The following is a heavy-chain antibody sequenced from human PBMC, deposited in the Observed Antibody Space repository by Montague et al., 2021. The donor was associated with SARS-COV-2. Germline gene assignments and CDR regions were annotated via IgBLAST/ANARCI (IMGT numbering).Heavy chain of an antibody. CDR3: MRAGGFDNRPPV. J-gene: IGHJ4*02. D-gene: IGHD3-10*01. CDR1: GDSIMTTNW. V-gene: IGHV4-4*02. CDR2: VYQSGRT. Sequence: SETLSLTCAVSGDSIMTTNWWSWVRQPPGKGLEWIGEVYQSGRTNYSPSLKSRVTMSVDKSKNQFPLELNSVTAADTALYYCMRAGGFDNRPPVWGQGALVIVSS.